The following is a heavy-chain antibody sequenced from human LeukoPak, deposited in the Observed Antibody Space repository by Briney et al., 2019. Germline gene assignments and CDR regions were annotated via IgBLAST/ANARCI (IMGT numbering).Heavy chain of an antibody. J-gene: IGHJ4*02. CDR1: GFTFSDYS. CDR2: IGIDSGNT. V-gene: IGHV3-48*01. Sequence: GGSLRLSCAASGFTFSDYSMNWVRQAPGKGLEWISYIGIDSGNTNYADSVKGRFTISGDKAKNSLYLQLNSLRVEDTAVYYCARDYKYAFDNWGQGTLVTVSS. D-gene: IGHD5-24*01. CDR3: ARDYKYAFDN.